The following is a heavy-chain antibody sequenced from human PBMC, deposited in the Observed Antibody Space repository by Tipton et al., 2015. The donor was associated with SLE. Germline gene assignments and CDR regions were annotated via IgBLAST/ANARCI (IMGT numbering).Heavy chain of an antibody. CDR1: GFTFSSYW. Sequence: SLRLSCAASGFTFSSYWMNWVRQAPGKGLEWVANIKQDGSEKYYVDSVKGRFTISRDNAKNSLYLQMNSLRAEDTAVYYCATGGVAPNAFDIWGQGTMVTVSS. J-gene: IGHJ3*02. D-gene: IGHD3-3*01. CDR3: ATGGVAPNAFDI. CDR2: IKQDGSEK. V-gene: IGHV3-7*01.